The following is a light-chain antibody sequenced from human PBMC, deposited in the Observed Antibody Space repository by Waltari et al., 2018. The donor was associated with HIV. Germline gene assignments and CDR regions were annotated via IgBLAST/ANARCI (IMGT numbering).Light chain of an antibody. CDR1: QTLLHNNGYNY. CDR2: LGS. Sequence: DIVMTQAPLTLPVTPGEQAGISCRARQTLLHNNGYNYLDWYLQKPGQSPQLLIYLGSNRASGVPDRFSGSGSGTDFTLKISRVEAEDVGVYYCMQALQTPTFGGGTKVEIK. V-gene: IGKV2-28*01. J-gene: IGKJ4*01. CDR3: MQALQTPT.